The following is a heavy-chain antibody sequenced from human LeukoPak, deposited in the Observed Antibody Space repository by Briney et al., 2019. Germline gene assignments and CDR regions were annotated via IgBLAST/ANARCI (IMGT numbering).Heavy chain of an antibody. CDR3: AKDLRGRWLQLGGYYFDY. Sequence: GGSLRLSCAPSGFTFSSYGMHWVRQAPGQGLEWVAYIQYDGSNEQYGDSVKGRFSISRDSSKNILYLQMNSLRAEDTAVYYCAKDLRGRWLQLGGYYFDYWGQGTLVTVSS. D-gene: IGHD5-24*01. CDR1: GFTFSSYG. J-gene: IGHJ4*02. V-gene: IGHV3-30*02. CDR2: IQYDGSNE.